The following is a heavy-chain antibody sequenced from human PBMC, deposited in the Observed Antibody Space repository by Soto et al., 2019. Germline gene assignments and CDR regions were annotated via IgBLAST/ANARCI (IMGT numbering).Heavy chain of an antibody. CDR3: ARDGGEIWNGHYYYSGMDV. CDR2: ILYNGTT. Sequence: QVQLQESGPGLVKPSETLSLSCTVSGGSISLYYWSWIRQSPGKGLEWIGYILYNGTTTYNPSLRSRLTISLDTSKNQFSLKLSSVTAADTGVYYCARDGGEIWNGHYYYSGMDVWGQGITVTVSS. CDR1: GGSISLYY. D-gene: IGHD1-1*01. J-gene: IGHJ6*02. V-gene: IGHV4-59*01.